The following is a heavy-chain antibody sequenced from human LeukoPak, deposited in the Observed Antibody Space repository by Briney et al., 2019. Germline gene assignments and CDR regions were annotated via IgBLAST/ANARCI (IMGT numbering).Heavy chain of an antibody. V-gene: IGHV3-23*01. CDR2: ISGSGVST. CDR1: GFTFSSYA. D-gene: IGHD3-3*01. CDR3: AKEINDFWSAYPDY. J-gene: IGHJ4*02. Sequence: PGGSLRLSCGASGFTFSSYAVSWVRQAPGKGLEWVSAISGSGVSTYYADSVKGRFTISRDNSKNTVYLQMNSLRAEDTAVYYCAKEINDFWSAYPDYWGQGTLVTVSS.